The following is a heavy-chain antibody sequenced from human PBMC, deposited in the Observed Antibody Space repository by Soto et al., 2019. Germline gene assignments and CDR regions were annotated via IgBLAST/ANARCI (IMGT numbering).Heavy chain of an antibody. CDR1: GGSISSYY. CDR3: ARDTGYSYGAAYDY. CDR2: IFNGGST. J-gene: IGHJ4*02. V-gene: IGHV4-4*07. D-gene: IGHD5-18*01. Sequence: SETLSLTCTVSGGSISSYYWSSIRQPAGKGLEWIGRIFNGGSTSYNPSLKSRVTMSLDTSKNQFSLKLTSVAAADTAVYYCARDTGYSYGAAYDYWGQRTLLPVSS.